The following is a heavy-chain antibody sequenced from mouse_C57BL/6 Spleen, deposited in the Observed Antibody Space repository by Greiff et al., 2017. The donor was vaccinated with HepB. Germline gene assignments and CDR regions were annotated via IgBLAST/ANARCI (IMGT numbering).Heavy chain of an antibody. D-gene: IGHD2-4*01. V-gene: IGHV1-50*01. Sequence: QVQLQQPGAELVKPGASVKLSCKASGYTFTSYWMQWVKQRPGQGLEWIGEIDPSDSYTNYNQKFKGKATLTVDTSSSTAYMQLSSLTSEDSAVYYCARRDYDVGDWGQGTTLTVSS. CDR1: GYTFTSYW. CDR2: IDPSDSYT. CDR3: ARRDYDVGD. J-gene: IGHJ2*01.